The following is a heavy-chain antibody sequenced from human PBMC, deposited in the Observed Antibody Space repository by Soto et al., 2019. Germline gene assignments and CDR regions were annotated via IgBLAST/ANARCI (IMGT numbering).Heavy chain of an antibody. J-gene: IGHJ6*02. CDR2: IDPSDSYT. CDR1: GYSFTSYW. V-gene: IGHV5-10-1*01. CDR3: ARHCSGGSCYSPYGMDV. D-gene: IGHD2-15*01. Sequence: GESLKISCKGSGYSFTSYWISWVRQMPGKGLEWMGRIDPSDSYTNYSPSFQGHVTISADKSISTAYLQWSSLKASDTAMYYCARHCSGGSCYSPYGMDVWGQGTRVTVSS.